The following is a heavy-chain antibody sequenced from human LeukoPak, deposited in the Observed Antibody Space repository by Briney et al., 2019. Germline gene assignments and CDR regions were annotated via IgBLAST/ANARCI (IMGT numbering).Heavy chain of an antibody. V-gene: IGHV4-39*01. Sequence: KSSETLSLTCTVSGGSISSSSYYWGWIRQPPGKGLEWIGSIYYSGSTYYNPSLKSRVTISVDTSKNQFSLKLSSVTAADTAVYYCARRDFWSGYYTDNWFDPWGQGTLVTVSS. CDR1: GGSISSSSYY. J-gene: IGHJ5*02. D-gene: IGHD3-3*01. CDR2: IYYSGST. CDR3: ARRDFWSGYYTDNWFDP.